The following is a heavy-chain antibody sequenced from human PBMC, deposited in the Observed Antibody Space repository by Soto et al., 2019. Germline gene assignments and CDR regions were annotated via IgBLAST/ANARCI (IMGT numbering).Heavy chain of an antibody. J-gene: IGHJ4*02. CDR3: TTDVAAVAGTWRRAPGY. D-gene: IGHD6-19*01. CDR2: IKSKTDGGTT. V-gene: IGHV3-15*01. Sequence: GGSLRLSCAASGFTFSNAWMSWVRQPPGKGLEWVGRIKSKTDGGTTDYAAPVKGRFTISRDDSKNTLYLQMNSLKTEDTAVYYCTTDVAAVAGTWRRAPGYWGQGTLVTVSS. CDR1: GFTFSNAW.